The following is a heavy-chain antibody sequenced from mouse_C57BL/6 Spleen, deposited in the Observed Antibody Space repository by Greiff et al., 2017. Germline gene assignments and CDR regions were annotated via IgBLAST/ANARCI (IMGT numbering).Heavy chain of an antibody. CDR1: GYTFTSYW. J-gene: IGHJ2*01. V-gene: IGHV1-59*01. CDR2: IDPSDSYT. Sequence: VQLQQPGAELVRPGTSVKLSCKASGYTFTSYWMHWVKQRPGQGLEWIGVIDPSDSYTNYNQKFKGKATLTVDTSSSTAYMQLSSLTSEDSAVYSWARSGDGYILDYWGQGTTLTVSS. CDR3: ARSGDGYILDY. D-gene: IGHD2-3*01.